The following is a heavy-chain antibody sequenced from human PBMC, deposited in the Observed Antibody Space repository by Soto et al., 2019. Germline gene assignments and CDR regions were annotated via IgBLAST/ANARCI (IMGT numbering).Heavy chain of an antibody. CDR1: GSTFSTYA. CDR2: ISYDGSNK. D-gene: IGHD2-21*02. Sequence: PGGSMRLSCAASGSTFSTYAMHWVRQAPGKGLEWVAVISYDGSNKYYADSVKGRFTISKDNTKNTLHLQMNSLRDEDTVVYYCARDWRGDRTYGMDVWGQGTMVTVSS. CDR3: ARDWRGDRTYGMDV. V-gene: IGHV3-30-3*01. J-gene: IGHJ6*02.